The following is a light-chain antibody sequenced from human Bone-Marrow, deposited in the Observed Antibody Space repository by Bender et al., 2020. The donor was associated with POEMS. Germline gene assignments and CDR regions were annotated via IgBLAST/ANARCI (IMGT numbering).Light chain of an antibody. Sequence: QSVLAQPPSASGTPGQRLTISCSGSSSNIGNHGVNWYQQLPGEAPKLLIYANNNRPSGVPDRFSGSESGTSASLAITGLQAEDEADYYCQSYDSSLSGGVFGGGTKLTVL. V-gene: IGLV1-40*01. CDR1: SSNIGNHG. J-gene: IGLJ3*02. CDR3: QSYDSSLSGGV. CDR2: ANN.